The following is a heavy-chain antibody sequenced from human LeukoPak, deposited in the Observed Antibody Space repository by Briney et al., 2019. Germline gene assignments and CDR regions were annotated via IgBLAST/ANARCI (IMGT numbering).Heavy chain of an antibody. CDR1: GGSVSSGGRY. Sequence: PSQTLCLTCTVSGGSVSSGGRYWSWIRQHPGKGLEWIGYIYYSGSTYYNPSLKSRVTISVDTSKNQFSLTLSSVTAADTAIYYCARDLGYSGYDSLYGYWGQGTLVTVSS. D-gene: IGHD5-12*01. J-gene: IGHJ4*02. V-gene: IGHV4-31*03. CDR3: ARDLGYSGYDSLYGY. CDR2: IYYSGST.